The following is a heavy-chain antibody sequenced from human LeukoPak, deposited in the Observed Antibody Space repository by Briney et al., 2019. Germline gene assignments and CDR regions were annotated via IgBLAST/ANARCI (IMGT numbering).Heavy chain of an antibody. CDR3: ARKQLWSEGPLDS. Sequence: GRSLRLSCAASGFTFNNYALHWVRQAPGKGLEWVAVISFDGSNKYYAESVKGRFTISRDNAKNSLYLQMNSLRAEDTAVYYCARKQLWSEGPLDSWGQGILVTVSS. J-gene: IGHJ4*02. CDR1: GFTFNNYA. CDR2: ISFDGSNK. D-gene: IGHD2-21*01. V-gene: IGHV3-30-3*01.